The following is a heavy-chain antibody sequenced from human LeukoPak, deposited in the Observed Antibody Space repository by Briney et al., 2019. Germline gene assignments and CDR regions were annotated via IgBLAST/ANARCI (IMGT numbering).Heavy chain of an antibody. J-gene: IGHJ4*02. CDR1: GYSFTNYA. D-gene: IGHD4-17*01. V-gene: IGHV1-3*01. Sequence: ASVKVSCKASGYSFTNYAIQWVRQASGQRLQWMGWIDAGNGRTKYSQNFQGRVTITRDTSASTAYMELSSLRSEDTAVYYCARARWTSTVTTYYFDYWGQGTLVTVSS. CDR3: ARARWTSTVTTYYFDY. CDR2: IDAGNGRT.